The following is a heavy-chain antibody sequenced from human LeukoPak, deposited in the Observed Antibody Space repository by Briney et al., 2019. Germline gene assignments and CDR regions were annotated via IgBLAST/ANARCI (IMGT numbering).Heavy chain of an antibody. CDR3: AVLWVPPLLWFGYEFDY. CDR2: ISGSGGST. J-gene: IGHJ4*02. D-gene: IGHD3-10*01. CDR1: GFTFSSYA. V-gene: IGHV3-23*01. Sequence: GGSLRLSCAASGFTFSSYAMSWVRQAPGKGLEWVSAISGSGGSTYYADSVKGRFTISRDNSKNTLYLQMNSLRAEDTAVYYCAVLWVPPLLWFGYEFDYWGQGTLVTVSS.